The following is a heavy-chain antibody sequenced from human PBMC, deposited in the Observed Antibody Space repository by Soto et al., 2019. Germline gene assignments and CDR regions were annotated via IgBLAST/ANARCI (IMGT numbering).Heavy chain of an antibody. Sequence: SQTLSLTCAVSGDSVSSNSAAWDWIRQSPSRGLEWLGRTYYRSKWYNDYAVSVKSRITINPDTSKNQFSLQLNSVTPEDTAVYYCARKQWLMSTEAFDIWGQGTMVTVSS. CDR1: GDSVSSNSAA. CDR2: TYYRSKWYN. J-gene: IGHJ3*02. D-gene: IGHD6-19*01. V-gene: IGHV6-1*01. CDR3: ARKQWLMSTEAFDI.